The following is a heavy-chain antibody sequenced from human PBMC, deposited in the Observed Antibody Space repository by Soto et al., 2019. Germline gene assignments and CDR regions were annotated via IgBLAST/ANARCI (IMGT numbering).Heavy chain of an antibody. CDR1: GDPCSSYA. CDR2: IIPIFGTA. D-gene: IGHD2-15*01. V-gene: IGHV1-69*12. J-gene: IGHJ1*01. Sequence: QVQLVQSGAEVKKPGSSVTVSCKASGDPCSSYAISWVRLAPGQGLEWMGAIIPIFGTANYAQKFQCRVTITADESTSPAYRALSSLRSEDTAVYYCASLAALKVRPSQTWGQGTLGTVSS. CDR3: ASLAALKVRPSQT.